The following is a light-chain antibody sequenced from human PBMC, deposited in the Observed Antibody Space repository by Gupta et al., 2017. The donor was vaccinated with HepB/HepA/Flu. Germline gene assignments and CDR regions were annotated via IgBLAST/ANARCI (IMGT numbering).Light chain of an antibody. CDR2: GVN. V-gene: IGLV2-18*02. Sequence: QSALTQPPSVSGSPGQSVTISCTGTNSDVGFYNHVSWYQQPPGTAPKLMIYGVNNRPSGVPDRFSGSKSGNTASLTISGRQAEDEAYYYCCSYTTSDSLVFGGGTKLTVL. CDR1: NSDVGFYNH. CDR3: CSYTTSDSLV. J-gene: IGLJ2*01.